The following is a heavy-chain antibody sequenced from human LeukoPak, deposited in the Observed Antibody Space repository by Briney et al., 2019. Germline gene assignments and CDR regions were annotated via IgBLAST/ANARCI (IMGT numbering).Heavy chain of an antibody. D-gene: IGHD5-24*01. CDR2: IYHSGST. Sequence: PSETLSLTCTVSGGSVSSDSYYWTWIRQPPGKRLEWIGYIYHSGSTKYNPSLKSRVTMSVDTSKNQFSLNLSSVTTADTAVYHCARALMATIEYWGQGTLVTVSS. CDR1: GGSVSSDSYY. V-gene: IGHV4-61*01. J-gene: IGHJ4*02. CDR3: ARALMATIEY.